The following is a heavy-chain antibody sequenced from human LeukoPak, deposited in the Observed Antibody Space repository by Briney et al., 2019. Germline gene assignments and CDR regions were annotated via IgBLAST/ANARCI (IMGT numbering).Heavy chain of an antibody. CDR1: GYTFTSYA. CDR3: ARAGEGYCSGGSCPYYFDY. V-gene: IGHV7-4-1*02. CDR2: INTNTGNP. D-gene: IGHD2-15*01. Sequence: GASVKVSCKASGYTFTSYAMNWVRQAPGQGLEWMGWINTNTGNPTYAQGFTGRFVFSLDTSASTAYLQISSLKAEDTAVYYCARAGEGYCSGGSCPYYFDYWGQGTLVTVSS. J-gene: IGHJ4*02.